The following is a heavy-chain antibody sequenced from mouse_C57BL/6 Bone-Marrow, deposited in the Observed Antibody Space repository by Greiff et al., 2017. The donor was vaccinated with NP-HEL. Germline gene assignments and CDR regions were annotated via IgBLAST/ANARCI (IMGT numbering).Heavy chain of an antibody. V-gene: IGHV1-4*01. CDR2: INPSSGYT. CDR1: GYTFTSYT. J-gene: IGHJ4*01. D-gene: IGHD3-2*02. CDR3: ARRTAQATLYYYAMDY. Sequence: QVQLKQSGAELARPGASVKMSCKASGYTFTSYTMHWVKQRPGQGLEWIGYINPSSGYTKYNQKFKDKATLTADKSSSTAYMQLSSLTSEDSAVYYCARRTAQATLYYYAMDYWGQGTSVTVSS.